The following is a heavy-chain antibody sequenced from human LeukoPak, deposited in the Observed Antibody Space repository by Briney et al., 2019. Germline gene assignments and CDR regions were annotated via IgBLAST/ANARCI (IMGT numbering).Heavy chain of an antibody. CDR2: INHSGST. J-gene: IGHJ4*02. CDR1: GGSFSGYY. V-gene: IGHV4-34*01. Sequence: SETLSLTCAVYGGSFSGYYWRWIRQPPGKGLEWIGEINHSGSTNYNPSLKSRVTISVDRSKNQLSLKMSSGTAADTAVYYCTITTGTTLGLMDYWGQGTLVTVSS. CDR3: TITTGTTLGLMDY. D-gene: IGHD1-1*01.